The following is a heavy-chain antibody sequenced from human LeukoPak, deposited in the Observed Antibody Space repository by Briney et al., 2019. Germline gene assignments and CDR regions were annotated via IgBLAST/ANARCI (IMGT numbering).Heavy chain of an antibody. CDR1: GFTVSSND. CDR3: ASPYSGSYYYEEEADWYFDL. D-gene: IGHD1-26*01. CDR2: IYSGGST. V-gene: IGHV3-53*01. J-gene: IGHJ2*01. Sequence: HSGGSLRLSCAASGFTVSSNDMSWVRQAPGKGLECISVIYSGGSTDYADSVKGRLTISRDNSKNTLYLQMNSLRAEDMAVYYCASPYSGSYYYEEEADWYFDLWGRGTLVTVSS.